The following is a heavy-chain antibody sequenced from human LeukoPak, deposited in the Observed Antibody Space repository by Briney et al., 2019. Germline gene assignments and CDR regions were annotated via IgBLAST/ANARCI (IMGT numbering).Heavy chain of an antibody. CDR3: ATKDYYDSSVYWGGLGVFNI. Sequence: GGSLRLSCAASGFTVSSNYMNWVRQAPGKGLEWVSVIYSGGSTYYADSVKGRFTISRDNSKNTLYLQMNSLRAEDTAVYYCATKDYYDSSVYWGGLGVFNIGGKGTMVTVSS. J-gene: IGHJ3*02. CDR1: GFTVSSNY. CDR2: IYSGGST. D-gene: IGHD3-22*01. V-gene: IGHV3-66*01.